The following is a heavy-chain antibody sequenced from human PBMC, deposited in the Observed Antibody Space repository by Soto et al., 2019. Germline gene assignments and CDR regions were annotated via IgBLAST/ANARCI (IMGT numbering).Heavy chain of an antibody. Sequence: QVQLVQSGAEVKKPGSSVKVSCKASGGTFNSYAISWVRQAPGQGLEWMGGIIPIFGTADYAQKFQGRITITADESTSTAYMELSSLRSEETAVYCCASHWGQAKSYYYYGMDVWGQVNTVTVAS. CDR2: IIPIFGTA. CDR1: GGTFNSYA. CDR3: ASHWGQAKSYYYYGMDV. J-gene: IGHJ6*02. D-gene: IGHD7-27*01. V-gene: IGHV1-69*12.